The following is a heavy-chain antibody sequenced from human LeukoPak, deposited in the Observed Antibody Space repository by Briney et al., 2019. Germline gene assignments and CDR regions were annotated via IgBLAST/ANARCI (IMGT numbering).Heavy chain of an antibody. J-gene: IGHJ3*02. CDR3: SKKALSTGFSHYDI. CDR2: ISVSAAT. CDR1: GFIFSSYG. V-gene: IGHV3-23*01. D-gene: IGHD1-1*01. Sequence: QSGGSLRLSCAASGFIFSSYGMSWVRQTPGKGLEWVSTISVSAATNYADSVKSRFTISRDNSKNTLYLQMNNLRAEDTALYYCSKKALSTGFSHYDIWGLGTMVTVSS.